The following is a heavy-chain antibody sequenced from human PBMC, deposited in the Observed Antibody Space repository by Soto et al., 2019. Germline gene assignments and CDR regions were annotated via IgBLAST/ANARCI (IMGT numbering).Heavy chain of an antibody. CDR2: ISSSGTR. J-gene: IGHJ3*02. D-gene: IGHD5-12*01. CDR3: TKEKSVMYSGYDAFDI. CDR1: GFTFSSYE. V-gene: IGHV3-48*03. Sequence: GGSLRLSCAASGFTFSSYEMDWVRQAPGKGLEWVAYISSSGTRLYGDSVKGRFTISRDNADNSLYLQLNSLTAEDTAVYYCTKEKSVMYSGYDAFDIWGRGTMVTVSS.